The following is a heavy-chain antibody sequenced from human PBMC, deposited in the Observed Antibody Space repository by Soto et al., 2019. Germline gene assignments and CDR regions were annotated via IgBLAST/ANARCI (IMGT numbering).Heavy chain of an antibody. J-gene: IGHJ5*01. CDR1: GFTFSGYA. D-gene: IGHD1-1*01. Sequence: EVQLLESGGGLVQPGGSLRLSCAASGFTFSGYAMSWVRQAPGKGLEWVSGISGPGTDTWYAESVKGRFTISRDNSMNTRSLQMNSLRSEDTAVYFCGKDVQPNDGRLWFYSWGQGTLVTVSS. V-gene: IGHV3-23*01. CDR2: ISGPGTDT. CDR3: GKDVQPNDGRLWFYS.